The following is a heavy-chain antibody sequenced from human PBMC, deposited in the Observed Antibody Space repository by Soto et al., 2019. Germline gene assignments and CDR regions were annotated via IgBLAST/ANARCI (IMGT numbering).Heavy chain of an antibody. Sequence: EVQLLESGGGLVQPGGSLRLSCAASGFTFRSYAMTWVRQVPGKGLEWVSTVSGRAASTKYADSVKGRFTISRDNSKNTLYLQVKVLRAEDTAVYYCASTLPSKQNQQTWADAFDVWGQGTTVTVSS. CDR3: ASTLPSKQNQQTWADAFDV. CDR1: GFTFRSYA. CDR2: VSGRAAST. D-gene: IGHD2-2*01. V-gene: IGHV3-23*01. J-gene: IGHJ3*01.